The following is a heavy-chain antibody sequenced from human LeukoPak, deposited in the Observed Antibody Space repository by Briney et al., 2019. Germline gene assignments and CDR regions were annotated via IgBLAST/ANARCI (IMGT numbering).Heavy chain of an antibody. CDR1: GYTFTSYD. D-gene: IGHD3-10*01. Sequence: ASVKVSCKASGYTFTSYDIDWVRQATGQGLEWMGWMNPNSGNTGYAQKLQGRVTMTTDTSTSTAYMELRSLRSDDTAVYYCARTYYYGSGSYYNVANDYWGQGTLVTVSS. CDR3: ARTYYYGSGSYYNVANDY. CDR2: MNPNSGNT. V-gene: IGHV1-8*01. J-gene: IGHJ4*02.